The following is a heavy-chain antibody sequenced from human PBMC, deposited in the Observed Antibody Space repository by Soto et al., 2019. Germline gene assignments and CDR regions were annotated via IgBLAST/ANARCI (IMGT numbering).Heavy chain of an antibody. Sequence: AGESLKISCKGSGYSFTSYWISWVRQMPGKGLEWMGRIDPSDSYTNYSPSFQGHVTISADKSISTAYLQWSSLKASDTAMYYCARGYNSGWSSYYYYYYGMDVWGQGTTVTVSS. D-gene: IGHD6-19*01. CDR2: IDPSDSYT. CDR3: ARGYNSGWSSYYYYYYGMDV. J-gene: IGHJ6*02. V-gene: IGHV5-10-1*01. CDR1: GYSFTSYW.